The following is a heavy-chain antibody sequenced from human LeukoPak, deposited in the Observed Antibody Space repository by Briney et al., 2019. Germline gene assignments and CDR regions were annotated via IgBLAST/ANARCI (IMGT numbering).Heavy chain of an antibody. Sequence: PSETLSLTCTVSGGSISSYYWSWIRQPPGKGLEWIGYIYYSGSTNYNPSLKSRVTISVDTSKNQFSLKLSSVTAADTAVYYCARHERVTMIVDWGQGTLVTVSS. J-gene: IGHJ4*02. CDR2: IYYSGST. V-gene: IGHV4-59*08. D-gene: IGHD3-22*01. CDR3: ARHERVTMIVD. CDR1: GGSISSYY.